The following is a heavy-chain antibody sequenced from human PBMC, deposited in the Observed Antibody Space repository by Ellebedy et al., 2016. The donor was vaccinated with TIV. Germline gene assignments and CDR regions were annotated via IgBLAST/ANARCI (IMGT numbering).Heavy chain of an antibody. V-gene: IGHV3-23*01. CDR3: TKRADNWGFFDY. CDR2: VSERDGRT. CDR1: GFTFSDYV. Sequence: GESLKISCAASGFTFSDYVMAWVRQVPGKGLERVSAVSERDGRTFYADSVKGRFSISRDNFKNTLFLQMHSLAAGDTAVYYCTKRADNWGFFDYWGHGTLVTVSS. J-gene: IGHJ4*01. D-gene: IGHD1-1*01.